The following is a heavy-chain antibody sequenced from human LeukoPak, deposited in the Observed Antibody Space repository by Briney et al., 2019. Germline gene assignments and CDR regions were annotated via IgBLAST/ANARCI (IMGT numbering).Heavy chain of an antibody. CDR3: AREHTGVETDYYYMDV. Sequence: ASVKVSCKASGYTFTSYGISWVRQAPGQGLEWMGWISAYNGNTNYAQKLQGRVTMTTDTSTSTAYMELRSLRSDDTAVYYCAREHTGVETDYYYMDVGGKGPTVTVPS. CDR2: ISAYNGNT. V-gene: IGHV1-18*01. J-gene: IGHJ6*03. CDR1: GYTFTSYG. D-gene: IGHD4-23*01.